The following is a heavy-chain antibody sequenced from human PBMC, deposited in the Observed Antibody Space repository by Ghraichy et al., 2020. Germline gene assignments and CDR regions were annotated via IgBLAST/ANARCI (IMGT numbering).Heavy chain of an antibody. V-gene: IGHV3-21*01. D-gene: IGHD5-18*01. CDR2: ISSSSSYI. CDR1: GFTFSSYS. J-gene: IGHJ4*02. CDR3: ARAGIQLWLLVS. Sequence: GGSLRLSCAASGFTFSSYSMNWVRQAPGKGLEWVSSISSSSSYIYYADSVKGRFTISRDNAKNSLYLQMNSLRAEDTAVYYCARAGIQLWLLVSWGQGTLVTVSS.